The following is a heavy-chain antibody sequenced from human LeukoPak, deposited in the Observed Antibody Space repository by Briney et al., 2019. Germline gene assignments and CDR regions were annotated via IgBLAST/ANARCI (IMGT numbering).Heavy chain of an antibody. CDR1: GYTFTGYY. Sequence: ASVKVSCKASGYTFTGYYMHWVRQAPGQGLEWMGWINPNSGGTNYAQKFQGRVTMTRDTSTSTAYMELRSLRSDDTAVYYCARDGGGRADFDYWGQGTLVTVSS. CDR2: INPNSGGT. CDR3: ARDGGGRADFDY. J-gene: IGHJ4*02. D-gene: IGHD3-16*01. V-gene: IGHV1-2*02.